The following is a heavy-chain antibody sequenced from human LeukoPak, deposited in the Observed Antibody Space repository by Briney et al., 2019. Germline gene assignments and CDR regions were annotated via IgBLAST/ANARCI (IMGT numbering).Heavy chain of an antibody. CDR1: GFTFSSYG. CDR2: INHSGST. J-gene: IGHJ4*02. CDR3: AGITMVRGGDY. Sequence: GSLRLSCAASGFTFSSYGMSWVRQPPGKGLEWIGEINHSGSTNYNPSLKSRVTISVDTSKNQFSLKLSSVTAADTAVYYCAGITMVRGGDYWGQGTLVTVSS. V-gene: IGHV4-34*08. D-gene: IGHD3-10*01.